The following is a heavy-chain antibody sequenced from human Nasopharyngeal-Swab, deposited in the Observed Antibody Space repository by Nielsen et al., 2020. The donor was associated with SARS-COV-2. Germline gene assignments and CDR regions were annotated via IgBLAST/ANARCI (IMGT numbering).Heavy chain of an antibody. Sequence: SVKVSCKVSGYTLTELSMHWVRQAPGKGLEWMGGFDPEDGETIYAQKFQGRVTMTRNTSISTAYMELSSLRSEDTAVYYCARDRGAAMAGRGWIGGVYYYGMDVWGQGTTVTVSS. CDR1: GYTLTELS. CDR3: ARDRGAAMAGRGWIGGVYYYGMDV. D-gene: IGHD5-18*01. CDR2: FDPEDGET. J-gene: IGHJ6*02. V-gene: IGHV1-24*01.